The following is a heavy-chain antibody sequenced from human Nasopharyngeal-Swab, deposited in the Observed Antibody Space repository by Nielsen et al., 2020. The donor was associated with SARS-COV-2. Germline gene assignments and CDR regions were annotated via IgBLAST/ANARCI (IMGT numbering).Heavy chain of an antibody. CDR2: IRSKANSYAT. V-gene: IGHV3-73*01. Sequence: GGSPRLSCAASGFTFSGSAMHWVRQASGKGLEWVGRIRSKANSYATAYAASVKGRFTISRDDSKNTAYLQMNSLKTEDTAVYYCTSRNPETGSYWGQGTLVTVSS. J-gene: IGHJ4*02. D-gene: IGHD1-14*01. CDR1: GFTFSGSA. CDR3: TSRNPETGSY.